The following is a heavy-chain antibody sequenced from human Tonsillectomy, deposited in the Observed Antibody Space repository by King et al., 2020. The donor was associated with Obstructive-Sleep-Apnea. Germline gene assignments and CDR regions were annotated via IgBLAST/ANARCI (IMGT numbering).Heavy chain of an antibody. CDR3: AKEMIAAAATGGMDV. D-gene: IGHD6-13*01. Sequence: QVQLVESGGGVVQPGRSLRLSCAASGFTFSSYGMHWVRQAPGKGLEWVAVISYDGSRKYYADSVKGRFTISRDNSKNTLYLPMNSLRPEDPAVFYCAKEMIAAAATGGMDVWGQGTTVTVSS. J-gene: IGHJ6*02. V-gene: IGHV3-30*18. CDR2: ISYDGSRK. CDR1: GFTFSSYG.